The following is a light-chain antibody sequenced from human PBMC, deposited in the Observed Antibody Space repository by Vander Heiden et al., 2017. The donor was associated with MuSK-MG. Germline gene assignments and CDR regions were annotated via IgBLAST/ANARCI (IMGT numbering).Light chain of an antibody. J-gene: IGLJ2*01. Sequence: QSALTQPASVSGSPGQSITVSGTGTSSEFGRYHRVSWYHQHPGKGPKLIISEVNKRPSAVSNRFSGSKSGNTASLTISGLQPEDEADYYCCSYADVTAFVIFGGGTKLTVL. V-gene: IGLV2-23*02. CDR1: SSEFGRYHR. CDR3: CSYADVTAFVI. CDR2: EVN.